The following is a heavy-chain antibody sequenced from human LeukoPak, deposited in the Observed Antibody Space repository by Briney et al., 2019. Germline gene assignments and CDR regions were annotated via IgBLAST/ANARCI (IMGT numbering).Heavy chain of an antibody. CDR3: AKSGGGIQLWLRFYFDY. Sequence: GGSLRLSCAASGFTFSSYAMSWVRQAPGKGLEWVSAISGSGGRTYYADSVKGRFTISRDNSKNTLYLQMNSLRAEDTAVYYCAKSGGGIQLWLRFYFDYWGQGTLVTVSS. CDR2: ISGSGGRT. D-gene: IGHD5-18*01. CDR1: GFTFSSYA. V-gene: IGHV3-23*01. J-gene: IGHJ4*02.